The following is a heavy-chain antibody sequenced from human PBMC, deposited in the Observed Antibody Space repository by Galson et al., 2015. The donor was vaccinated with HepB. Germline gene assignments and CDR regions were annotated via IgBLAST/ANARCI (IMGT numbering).Heavy chain of an antibody. J-gene: IGHJ5*02. CDR2: ISRSGSHT. CDR1: GFIFSSYE. CDR3: AREPYSVATGGWFDT. D-gene: IGHD5/OR15-5a*01. Sequence: SLRLSCAVSGFIFSSYEMNWVRQAPGKGLEWVSYISRSGSHTYYADSVKGRFTISRDNAKSSLYLQMNSLRAEDTAIYYCAREPYSVATGGWFDTWGQGTLVTVSS. V-gene: IGHV3-48*03.